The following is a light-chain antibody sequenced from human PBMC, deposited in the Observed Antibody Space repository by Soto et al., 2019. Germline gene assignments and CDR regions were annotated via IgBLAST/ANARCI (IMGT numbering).Light chain of an antibody. CDR1: RTVSSSY. J-gene: IGKJ2*01. CDR2: ATS. Sequence: EIVLTQSPGTLSLSPGERATLSCRASRTVSSSYLAWYQQKPGQAPRLLIYATSTRATGVPDRFSGSGSGTDFTLTITRLEPEDFAVYYCQQYVDSPSTFGQGTKVDIK. V-gene: IGKV3-20*01. CDR3: QQYVDSPST.